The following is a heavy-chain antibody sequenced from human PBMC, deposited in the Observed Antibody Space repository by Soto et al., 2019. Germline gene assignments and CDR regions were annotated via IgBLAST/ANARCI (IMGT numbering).Heavy chain of an antibody. Sequence: QVQLQESGPGLVKPSETLSLTCTVSGGSVSSGSYYWSWIRQPPGKGLEWIGYIYYSGSTNYNPSLKSRVTISVDTSKNQFSLKLSSVTAAYTAVYYCARQVAATLNFDYWGQGTLVTVSS. CDR3: ARQVAATLNFDY. CDR2: IYYSGST. V-gene: IGHV4-61*01. CDR1: GGSVSSGSYY. D-gene: IGHD2-15*01. J-gene: IGHJ4*02.